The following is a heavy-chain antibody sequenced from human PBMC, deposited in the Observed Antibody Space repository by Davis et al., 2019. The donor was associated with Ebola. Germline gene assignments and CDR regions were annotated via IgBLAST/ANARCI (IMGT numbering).Heavy chain of an antibody. CDR3: ARVRIASSGWFDP. V-gene: IGHV3-21*01. CDR2: ISSSSSYI. J-gene: IGHJ5*02. Sequence: PGGSLRLSCAASGFTFSSYSMNWVRQAPGKGLEWVSSISSSSSYIYYADSVKGRFTISRDNAKNSLYLQMNSLRDEDTAVYYCARVRIASSGWFDPWGQGTLVTVSS. CDR1: GFTFSSYS. D-gene: IGHD6-13*01.